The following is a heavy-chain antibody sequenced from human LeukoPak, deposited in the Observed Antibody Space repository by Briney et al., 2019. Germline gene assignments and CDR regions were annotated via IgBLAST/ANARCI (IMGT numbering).Heavy chain of an antibody. CDR3: AKDLVAYEHFYFMDV. V-gene: IGHV3-33*06. CDR2: IWYDGSNT. Sequence: PGRSLRLSCVASGFDLSVYGMHWVRHAPGRGLEWVAVIWYDGSNTYYSDSVKGRFTISRDTSNGTLFLHMTDLRTEDTATYYCAKDLVAYEHFYFMDVWGRGTKVTVSS. D-gene: IGHD3-22*01. J-gene: IGHJ6*04. CDR1: GFDLSVYG.